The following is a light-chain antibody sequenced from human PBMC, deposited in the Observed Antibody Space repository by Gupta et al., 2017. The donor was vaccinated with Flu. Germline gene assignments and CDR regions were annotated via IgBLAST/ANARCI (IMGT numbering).Light chain of an antibody. J-gene: IGKJ3*01. Sequence: DIQMTQSPSSLSASVGDRVTITCRASQSISNYLNLYLQKPGKAPKLLIYAASSLQSGVPSRFSGSGSGTDFTLTISSLQPEDFATYFCQQSYRTPPTFGPGTKVDIK. CDR3: QQSYRTPPT. CDR2: AAS. CDR1: QSISNY. V-gene: IGKV1-39*01.